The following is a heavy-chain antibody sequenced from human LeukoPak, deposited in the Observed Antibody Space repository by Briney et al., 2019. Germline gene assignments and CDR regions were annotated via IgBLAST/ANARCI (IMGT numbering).Heavy chain of an antibody. CDR2: IIPIFGTA. CDR3: AGVTIFGVVIPYGMDV. J-gene: IGHJ6*02. Sequence: SVKVSCTASGGTFSSYAISWVRQAPGQGLEWMGGIIPIFGTANYAQKFQGRVTITADESTSTAYMELSSLRSEDTAVYYCAGVTIFGVVIPYGMDVWGQGTTVTVSS. V-gene: IGHV1-69*13. CDR1: GGTFSSYA. D-gene: IGHD3-3*01.